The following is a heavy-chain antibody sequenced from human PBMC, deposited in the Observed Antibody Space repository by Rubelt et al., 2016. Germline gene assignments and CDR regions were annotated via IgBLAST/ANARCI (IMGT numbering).Heavy chain of an antibody. Sequence: QAQLVQSGAEVKKPGASVKVSCKASGYTSTSSYIHWVRQAPGQGLEWMGIIHPSGGSTSYAQQFQDRVTMTRDKSTRTVYMELSSLRSEDTAVYYCAGARFCSGGSCWDWGQGTLVTVSS. D-gene: IGHD2-15*01. CDR1: GYTSTSSY. J-gene: IGHJ4*02. V-gene: IGHV1-46*03. CDR3: AGARFCSGGSCWD. CDR2: IHPSGGST.